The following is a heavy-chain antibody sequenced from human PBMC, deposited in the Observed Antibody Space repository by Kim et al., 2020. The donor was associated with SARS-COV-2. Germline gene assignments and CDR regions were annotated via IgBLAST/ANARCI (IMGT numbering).Heavy chain of an antibody. Sequence: SNKYYADSVKGRFTISRDNSKNTLYLQMNSLRAEDTAVYYCARGNGDCFDYWGQGTLVTVSS. CDR2: SNK. CDR3: ARGNGDCFDY. V-gene: IGHV3-30*01. D-gene: IGHD1-1*01. J-gene: IGHJ4*02.